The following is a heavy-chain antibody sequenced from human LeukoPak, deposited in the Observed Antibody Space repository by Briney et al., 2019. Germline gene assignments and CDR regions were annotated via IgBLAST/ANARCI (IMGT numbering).Heavy chain of an antibody. CDR2: INPNSGGT. CDR1: GYTFTGYY. Sequence: ASVKVSCKASGYTFTGYYMHWVRQAPGQGLEWMGWINPNSGGTNYAQKFQGRVTMTRDTSISTAYMELSRLRSDDTAVYYCARAPVVVVAGLIGWFDPWGQGTLVTVSS. CDR3: ARAPVVVVAGLIGWFDP. D-gene: IGHD2-15*01. V-gene: IGHV1-2*02. J-gene: IGHJ5*02.